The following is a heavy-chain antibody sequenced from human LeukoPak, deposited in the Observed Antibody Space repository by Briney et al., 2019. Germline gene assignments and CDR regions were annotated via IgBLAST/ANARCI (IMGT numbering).Heavy chain of an antibody. Sequence: SETLSLTCTVSGGSISSSSYYWGWIRQPPGKGLEWIGSIYYSGSTYYNPSLKSRVTISVGTSKNQLSLKLSSVTAADTAVYYCARRGGNSVRAHFDYWGQGTLVTVSS. CDR1: GGSISSSSYY. D-gene: IGHD4-23*01. V-gene: IGHV4-39*01. CDR3: ARRGGNSVRAHFDY. CDR2: IYYSGST. J-gene: IGHJ4*02.